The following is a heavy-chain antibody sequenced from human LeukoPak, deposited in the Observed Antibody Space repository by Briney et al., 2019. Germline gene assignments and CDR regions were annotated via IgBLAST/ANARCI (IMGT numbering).Heavy chain of an antibody. Sequence: GGTLRLSCPVSGFTFSSYAMSWVRQAPGRGLEWVSVISTSGESAYYADSVKGRFTISRDNSKNTLYLQMNSLRAEDTAVYYCAKDRGSGYHYFDYWGQGTLVTVSS. V-gene: IGHV3-23*01. CDR2: ISTSGESA. CDR1: GFTFSSYA. CDR3: AKDRGSGYHYFDY. D-gene: IGHD3-22*01. J-gene: IGHJ4*02.